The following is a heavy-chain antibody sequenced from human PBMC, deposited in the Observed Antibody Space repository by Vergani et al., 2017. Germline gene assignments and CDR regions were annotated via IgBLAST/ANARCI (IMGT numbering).Heavy chain of an antibody. CDR3: TRFKSPMVRLPRYYYYMDV. D-gene: IGHD3-10*01. CDR1: GFTFGDYA. Sequence: EVQLVESGGGLVKPGRSLRLSCTASGFTFGDYAMSWFRQAPGKGLEWVGFIRSKAYGGTTEYAASVKGRFTISRDDSKSIAYLQMNSLKTEDTAVYYCTRFKSPMVRLPRYYYYMDVWGKGTTVTVSS. CDR2: IRSKAYGGTT. J-gene: IGHJ6*03. V-gene: IGHV3-49*05.